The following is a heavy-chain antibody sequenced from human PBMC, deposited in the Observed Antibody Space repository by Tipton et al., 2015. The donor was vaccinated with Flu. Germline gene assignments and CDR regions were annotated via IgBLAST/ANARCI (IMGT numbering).Heavy chain of an antibody. CDR1: GFTFSSYA. D-gene: IGHD3-3*01. CDR3: AKPVRGWSGYLWDWIWDY. V-gene: IGHV3-23*01. Sequence: SLRLSCAASGFTFSSYAMSWVRQAPGKGLEWVSAISGSGGSTYYADSVKGRFTISRDNSKNTLYLQMSSLRAEDTAVYYCAKPVRGWSGYLWDWIWDYWGQGTLVTVSS. J-gene: IGHJ4*02. CDR2: ISGSGGST.